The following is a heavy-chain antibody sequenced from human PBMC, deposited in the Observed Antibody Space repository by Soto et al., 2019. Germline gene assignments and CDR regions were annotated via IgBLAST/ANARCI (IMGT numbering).Heavy chain of an antibody. J-gene: IGHJ4*02. CDR1: GFTFSGSA. CDR3: TRYCSSTSCSNGYDY. D-gene: IGHD2-2*01. Sequence: EVQLVESGGGLVQPGGSLKLSCAASGFTFSGSAMHWVRQASGKGLEWVGRIRSKANSYSTAYAASVKGRFTISRDDSKTTAYLQMNILTTEDTAVYYCTRYCSSTSCSNGYDYWGQGTLVTVSS. CDR2: IRSKANSYST. V-gene: IGHV3-73*02.